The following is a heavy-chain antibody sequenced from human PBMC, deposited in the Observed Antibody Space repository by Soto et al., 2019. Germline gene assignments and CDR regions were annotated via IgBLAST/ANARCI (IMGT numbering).Heavy chain of an antibody. D-gene: IGHD5-12*01. V-gene: IGHV5-51*01. Sequence: GESLKISCKGSGYSFTSYWIGWVRQMPGKGLEWMGIIYPGDSDTRYSPSFQGQGTISADKSISTAYLQWSSLKASDTAMYYCARGHFLLVATTNAHGDYYFDYWGQGTLVTVSS. CDR3: ARGHFLLVATTNAHGDYYFDY. J-gene: IGHJ4*02. CDR1: GYSFTSYW. CDR2: IYPGDSDT.